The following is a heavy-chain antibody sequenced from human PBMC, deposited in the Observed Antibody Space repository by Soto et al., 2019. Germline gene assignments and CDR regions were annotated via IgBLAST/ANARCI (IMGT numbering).Heavy chain of an antibody. CDR1: GFTFSNYG. Sequence: GGSLRLSCVASGFTFSNYGMHWVRQAPGKGLEWVAVVSYDGDNKYYADSVKGRFTISRDNSKNTLYLQMNSLRPEDTAVYSCAKAPGSRLPGYYYGMDVWGKGTAVTVSS. V-gene: IGHV3-30*18. D-gene: IGHD3-10*01. CDR3: AKAPGSRLPGYYYGMDV. J-gene: IGHJ6*04. CDR2: VSYDGDNK.